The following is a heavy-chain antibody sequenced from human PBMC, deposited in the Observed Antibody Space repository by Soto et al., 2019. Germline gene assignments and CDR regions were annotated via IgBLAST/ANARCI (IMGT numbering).Heavy chain of an antibody. CDR1: GGSISSSSYY. CDR3: ARLGSAWVGEFGNVYAFDI. Sequence: SETLSLTCTVSGGSISSSSYYWGWIRQPPGKGLEWIGSIYYSGSTYYNPSLKSRVTISVDTSKNQFSLKLSSVTAADTAVYYCARLGSAWVGEFGNVYAFDIWGQGTMVTVSS. J-gene: IGHJ3*02. D-gene: IGHD2-15*01. CDR2: IYYSGST. V-gene: IGHV4-39*01.